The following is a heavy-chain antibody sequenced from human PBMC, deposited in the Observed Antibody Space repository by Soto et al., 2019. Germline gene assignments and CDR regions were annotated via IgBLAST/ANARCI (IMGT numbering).Heavy chain of an antibody. J-gene: IGHJ6*02. V-gene: IGHV1-46*01. D-gene: IGHD3-10*01. CDR1: GYTFTSYY. CDR2: INPSGGST. CDR3: ARDRSITMVRGVIPTYGMDV. Sequence: ASVKVSCKASGYTFTSYYMHWVRQAPGQGLEWMGIINPSGGSTSYAQKFQGRVTMTRDTSTSTVYMELSSLRSEDTAVYYCARDRSITMVRGVIPTYGMDVWGQGTTVTVSS.